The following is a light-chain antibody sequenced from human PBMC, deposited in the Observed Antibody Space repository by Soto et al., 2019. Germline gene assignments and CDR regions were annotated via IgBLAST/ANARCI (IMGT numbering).Light chain of an antibody. Sequence: DIQLTQSPSFLSAAVGDRVPITCRAWQDISSYFAWYQQKPGKPPNLLMYAASTLQSGVPTSFSGRGSGTEFPLTISTLQPEDFATSYCRQLQSYHLTFIGGTKMEI. J-gene: IGKJ4*01. V-gene: IGKV1-9*01. CDR2: AAS. CDR3: RQLQSYHLT. CDR1: QDISSY.